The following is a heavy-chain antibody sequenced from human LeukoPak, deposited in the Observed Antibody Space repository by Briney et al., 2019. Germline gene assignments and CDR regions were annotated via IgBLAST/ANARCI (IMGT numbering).Heavy chain of an antibody. CDR1: GGSISSGGYS. CDR3: AAAREQGQDAFDI. J-gene: IGHJ3*02. CDR2: IYHSGST. Sequence: SQTLSLTCAVSGGSISSGGYSWRWIRQPPGKGLEWIGYIYHSGSTYYNPSLKSRVTISVDRSKNQFSLKLSSVTAADTAVYYCAAAREQGQDAFDIWGQGTMDTVSS. V-gene: IGHV4-30-2*01. D-gene: IGHD2-15*01.